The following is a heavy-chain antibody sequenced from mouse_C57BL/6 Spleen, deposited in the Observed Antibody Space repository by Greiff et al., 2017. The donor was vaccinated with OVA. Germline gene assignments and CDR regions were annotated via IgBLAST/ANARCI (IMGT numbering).Heavy chain of an antibody. CDR2: IHPNSGST. CDR1: GYTFTSYW. CDR3: ASPFITTVVAKYYFDY. Sequence: QVQLQQPGAELVKPGASVKLYCKASGYTFTSYWMHWVKQRPGQGLEWIGMIHPNSGSTNYNEKFKSKATLTVDKSSSTAYMQLSSLTSEDSAVYYCASPFITTVVAKYYFDYWGQGTTLTVSS. V-gene: IGHV1-64*01. D-gene: IGHD1-1*01. J-gene: IGHJ2*01.